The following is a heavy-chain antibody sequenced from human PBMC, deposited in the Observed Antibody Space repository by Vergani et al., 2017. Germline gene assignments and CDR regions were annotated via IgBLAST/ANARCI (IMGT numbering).Heavy chain of an antibody. CDR1: GGTFSSYT. CDR2: IIPILGIA. D-gene: IGHD3-22*01. Sequence: QVQLVQSGAEVKKPGSSLKVSCKASGGTFSSYTISCVRQAPGQGLEWMGRIIPILGIANYAQKFQGRVTITADKTTSTAYMELSSLRPEDTAVYYCARDKESVYYDRSEDGGQGTLVTV. CDR3: ARDKESVYYDRSED. J-gene: IGHJ4*02. V-gene: IGHV1-69*08.